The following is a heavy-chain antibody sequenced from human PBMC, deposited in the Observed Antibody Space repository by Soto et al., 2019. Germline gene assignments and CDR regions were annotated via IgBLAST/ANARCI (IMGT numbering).Heavy chain of an antibody. J-gene: IGHJ1*01. D-gene: IGHD6-13*01. CDR3: ARDTAAVDTREYFQH. Sequence: GGSLRLSCAASGFTFSSYSMNWVRQAPGKGLEWVSYISSSSSTIYYADSVKGRFTISRDNAKNSLYLQMNSLRAEDTAVYYCARDTAAVDTREYFQHWGQGTLVTVSS. CDR2: ISSSSSTI. CDR1: GFTFSSYS. V-gene: IGHV3-48*01.